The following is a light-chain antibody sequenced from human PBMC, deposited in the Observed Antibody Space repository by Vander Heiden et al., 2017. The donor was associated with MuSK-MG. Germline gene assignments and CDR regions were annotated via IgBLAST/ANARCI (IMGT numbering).Light chain of an antibody. CDR1: QRVSSN. J-gene: IGKJ4*01. Sequence: EIVMKQSPATLAWSPGERAPLLFRASQRVSSNLAWYQQKPGQAPRLLINGASTRATGIPARCSGSGCGTECTITISSRQSEDYSVYYCQQHKNRPPLTFGGGTKVEIK. CDR2: GAS. V-gene: IGKV3-15*01. CDR3: QQHKNRPPLT.